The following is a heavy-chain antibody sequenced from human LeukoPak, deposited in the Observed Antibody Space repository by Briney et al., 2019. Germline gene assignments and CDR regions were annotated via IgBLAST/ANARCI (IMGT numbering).Heavy chain of an antibody. V-gene: IGHV3-23*01. CDR1: GFTFSSYA. D-gene: IGHD7-27*01. CDR2: ISGSGGST. J-gene: IGHJ4*02. Sequence: GESLRLSCAASGFTFSSYAMSWVRQAPGQGLEWVSSISGSGGSTYYADSVKGRFTISRDNSKNTLYLQINSLRAEDTAIYYCAKDRRNWGSRVDYWGQGTLVTVSS. CDR3: AKDRRNWGSRVDY.